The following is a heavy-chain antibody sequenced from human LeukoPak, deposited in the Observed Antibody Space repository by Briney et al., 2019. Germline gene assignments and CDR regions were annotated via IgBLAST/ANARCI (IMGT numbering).Heavy chain of an antibody. Sequence: SETLSLTCTVSGGSISSSSYYWGWIRQPPGKGLEWIGSIYYSGSTYYNPSLKSRVTISVDTSKNQFSLKLSSVTAADTAVYYCARDPGDYWGQGTLVTVSS. CDR3: ARDPGDY. J-gene: IGHJ4*02. CDR1: GGSISSSSYY. D-gene: IGHD3-10*01. CDR2: IYYSGST. V-gene: IGHV4-39*02.